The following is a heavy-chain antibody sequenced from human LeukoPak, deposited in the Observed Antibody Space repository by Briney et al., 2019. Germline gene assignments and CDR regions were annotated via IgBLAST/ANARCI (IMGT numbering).Heavy chain of an antibody. V-gene: IGHV4-59*01. Sequence: SETLSLTCTVSGGSITSYYWSWIRQPPGKGLEWIGNIYYSGSTNYNPSLKSRVTISVETSKNQFSLKLSSVTAADTAVYYCARGGAYYYYGMDVWGQGTTVTVSS. CDR2: IYYSGST. CDR3: ARGGAYYYYGMDV. CDR1: GGSITSYY. J-gene: IGHJ6*02.